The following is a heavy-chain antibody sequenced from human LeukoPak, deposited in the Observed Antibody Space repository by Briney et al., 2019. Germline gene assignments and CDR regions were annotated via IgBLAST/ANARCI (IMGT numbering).Heavy chain of an antibody. CDR2: INTNTGNP. CDR3: ASSPRGLLWFGTDY. J-gene: IGHJ4*02. Sequence: ASVKVSCKASGYTFTSYAMNWVRQAPGQGLEWIGWINTNTGNPTYAQGFTGRFVFSLDTSVSTAYLQISSLKAEDTAVYYCASSPRGLLWFGTDYWGQGTLVTVSS. V-gene: IGHV7-4-1*02. D-gene: IGHD3-10*01. CDR1: GYTFTSYA.